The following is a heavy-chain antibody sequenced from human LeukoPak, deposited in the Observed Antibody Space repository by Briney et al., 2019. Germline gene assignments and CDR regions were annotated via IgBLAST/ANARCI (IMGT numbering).Heavy chain of an antibody. CDR2: IRYDGSNK. CDR1: GFTFSSYG. Sequence: PGGSLRLSCAASGFTFSSYGMHWVRQAPGKGLEWVAFIRYDGSNKYYADSAKGRFTISRDNSKNTLYLQMNSLRAEDTAVYYCAKGITFGGVIVNPIDYWGQGTLVTVSS. D-gene: IGHD3-16*02. CDR3: AKGITFGGVIVNPIDY. V-gene: IGHV3-30*02. J-gene: IGHJ4*02.